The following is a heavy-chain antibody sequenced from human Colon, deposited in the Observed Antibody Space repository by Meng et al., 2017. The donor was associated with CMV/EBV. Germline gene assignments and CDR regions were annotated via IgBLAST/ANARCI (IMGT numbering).Heavy chain of an antibody. CDR3: AKLPGVGYCGGTNCTYLDY. V-gene: IGHV3-30*02. CDR1: GFVFRSYG. J-gene: IGHJ4*02. Sequence: GESLKISCAASGFVFRSYGMHWVRQAPGKGLEWAAFIRYDGSNTLYADSVKGRFTVSRDNSKNTLYLQMNSLRAEDTAVYNCAKLPGVGYCGGTNCTYLDYWGQGTLVTVSS. D-gene: IGHD2-2*01. CDR2: IRYDGSNT.